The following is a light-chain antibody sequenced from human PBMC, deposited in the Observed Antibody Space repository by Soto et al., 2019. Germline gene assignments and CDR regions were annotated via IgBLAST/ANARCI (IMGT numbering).Light chain of an antibody. CDR2: TNN. J-gene: IGLJ3*02. CDR1: NSNIGRNT. Sequence: QSVLTQPPSASGTPGQRVTISCSGSNSNIGRNTVNWYQQLPGTAPKLLLYTNNQRPSGVPDRFSGSKAGTSASLAISGLQSEDGADYYCAAWDDSLSGPHWVFGGGTKLTVL. CDR3: AAWDDSLSGPHWV. V-gene: IGLV1-44*01.